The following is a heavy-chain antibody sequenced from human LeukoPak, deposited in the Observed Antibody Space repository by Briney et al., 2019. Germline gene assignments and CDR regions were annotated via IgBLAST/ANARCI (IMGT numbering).Heavy chain of an antibody. CDR2: ISAYNGNT. J-gene: IGHJ5*02. D-gene: IGHD3-10*01. CDR1: GYTLTELS. V-gene: IGHV1-18*01. Sequence: GASVKVSCKVSGYTLTELSMHWVRQAPGQGLEWMGWISAYNGNTNYAQKLQGRVTMTTDTSTSTAYMELRSLRSDDTAVYYCARDFMVRGVIGWFDPWGQGTLVTVSS. CDR3: ARDFMVRGVIGWFDP.